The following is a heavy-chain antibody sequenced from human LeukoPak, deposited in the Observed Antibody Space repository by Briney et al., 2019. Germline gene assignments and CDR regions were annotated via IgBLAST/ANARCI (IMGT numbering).Heavy chain of an antibody. Sequence: PGRSLGLSCAASGFTFSSYAMHWVRQAPGKGLEWVAVISYDGSNKYYADSVKGRFTISRDNSKNTLYLQMNSLRAEDTAVYYCAREEVNGAEGAFDIWGQGTMVTVSS. V-gene: IGHV3-30-3*01. CDR1: GFTFSSYA. CDR2: ISYDGSNK. J-gene: IGHJ3*02. CDR3: AREEVNGAEGAFDI. D-gene: IGHD4-17*01.